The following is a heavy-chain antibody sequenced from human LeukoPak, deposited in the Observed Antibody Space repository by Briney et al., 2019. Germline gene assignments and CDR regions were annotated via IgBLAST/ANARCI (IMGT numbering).Heavy chain of an antibody. D-gene: IGHD6-19*01. CDR2: ISGSGGST. CDR3: AKDLAAVVLNWFDP. V-gene: IGHV3-23*01. J-gene: IGHJ5*02. CDR1: GFIFNTYA. Sequence: PGGSLRLSCAASGFIFNTYAMTWVRQAPGKGLEWVSAISGSGGSTYYADSVKGRFTISRDNSKNTLYLQMSSLRAEDTAVYYCAKDLAAVVLNWFDPWGQGTLVTVSS.